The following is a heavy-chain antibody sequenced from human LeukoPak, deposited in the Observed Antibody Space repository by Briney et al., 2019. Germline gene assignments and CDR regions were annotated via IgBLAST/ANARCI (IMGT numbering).Heavy chain of an antibody. D-gene: IGHD2-15*01. CDR3: ARGSAYCXGGSCYQYFDY. V-gene: IGHV1-69*01. CDR2: IIPIFGTP. CDR1: GXTFTXXG. Sequence: XXGXTFTXXGISWVRQAPGQGLEWMGGIIPIFGTPNYAQKFQGRVTITADESTSTAYMEMSSLRSEDTAVYYCARGSAYCXGGSCYQYFDYWGQGTLVTVSS. J-gene: IGHJ4*02.